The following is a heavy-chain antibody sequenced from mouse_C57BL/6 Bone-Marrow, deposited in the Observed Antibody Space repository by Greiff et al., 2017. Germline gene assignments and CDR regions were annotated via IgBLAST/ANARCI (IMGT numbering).Heavy chain of an antibody. CDR1: GYTFTSYW. D-gene: IGHD1-1*01. Sequence: EVQLQQSGTVLARPGASVKVSCKTSGYTFTSYWMHWVKQRPGQGLEWIGAIYPGNSDTSYNQKFKGKAKLTAVTSASTAYMELSSLTNEDSAVYYCTAFHYGSSYDYFDYWGQGTTLTVSS. CDR3: TAFHYGSSYDYFDY. CDR2: IYPGNSDT. J-gene: IGHJ2*01. V-gene: IGHV1-5*01.